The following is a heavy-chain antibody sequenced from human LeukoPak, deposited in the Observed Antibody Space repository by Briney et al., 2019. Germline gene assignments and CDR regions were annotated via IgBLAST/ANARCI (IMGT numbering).Heavy chain of an antibody. Sequence: PSETLSLTCAVYGGSFSGYYWSWIRQPPGKELEWIGEINHSGSTNYSPSLKSRVTISVDTSKNQFSLKLSSVTAADTAVYYCARLRRITMIVVVIKAPGAFDIWGQGTMVTVSS. CDR1: GGSFSGYY. CDR2: INHSGST. J-gene: IGHJ3*02. CDR3: ARLRRITMIVVVIKAPGAFDI. D-gene: IGHD3-22*01. V-gene: IGHV4-34*01.